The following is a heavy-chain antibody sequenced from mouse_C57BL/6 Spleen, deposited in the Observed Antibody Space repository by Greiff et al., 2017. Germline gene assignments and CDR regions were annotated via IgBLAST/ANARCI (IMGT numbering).Heavy chain of an antibody. Sequence: EVQLQESGGGLVQPKGSLKLSCAASGFSFNTYAMNWVRQAPGKGLEWVARIRSKSNNYATYYADSVKDRFTISRDDSESMLYLQMNNLKTEDTAMYYCVRGENWDWYFDVWGTGTTVTVSS. D-gene: IGHD4-1*01. CDR3: VRGENWDWYFDV. J-gene: IGHJ1*03. CDR1: GFSFNTYA. V-gene: IGHV10-1*01. CDR2: IRSKSNNYAT.